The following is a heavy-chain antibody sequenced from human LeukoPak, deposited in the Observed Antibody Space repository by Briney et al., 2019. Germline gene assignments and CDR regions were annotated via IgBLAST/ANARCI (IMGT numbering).Heavy chain of an antibody. CDR2: ISGSGGGS. D-gene: IGHD4-17*01. J-gene: IGHJ4*02. V-gene: IGHV3-23*01. Sequence: TGGSLRLSCAASGFTFSNFAMSWVRQAPGKGLEWVSTISGSGGGSYYADSVRGRFTISRDNAKNSLYLQMNSLRAEDTAVYYCARGSSPYGTLLDYWGQGTLVTVSS. CDR3: ARGSSPYGTLLDY. CDR1: GFTFSNFA.